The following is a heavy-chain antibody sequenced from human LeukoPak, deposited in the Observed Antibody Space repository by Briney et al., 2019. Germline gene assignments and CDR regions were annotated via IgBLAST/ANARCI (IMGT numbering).Heavy chain of an antibody. Sequence: PGGSLRLSCAASGFTFSSYGMHWVRQAPGKGLEWVAFIRYDGSNKYYADSVKGRFTISRDNSKNTLYLQMNSLRAEDTAVYYCAKVMGVIRRTDAFDTWGQGTMVTVSS. CDR3: AKVMGVIRRTDAFDT. D-gene: IGHD3-16*02. CDR1: GFTFSSYG. V-gene: IGHV3-30*02. J-gene: IGHJ3*02. CDR2: IRYDGSNK.